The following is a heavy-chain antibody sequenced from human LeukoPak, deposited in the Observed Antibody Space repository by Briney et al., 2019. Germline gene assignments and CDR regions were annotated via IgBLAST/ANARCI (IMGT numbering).Heavy chain of an antibody. J-gene: IGHJ4*02. CDR2: IYYSGST. D-gene: IGHD3-10*01. CDR3: ASPRYGSGSPDYFDY. Sequence: PSETLSLTCTVSGGSISSSSYYWGWIRQPPGKGLEWIGSIYYSGSTYYNPSLKSRLTISIDTSKHQFSLKVTSVTAADTAVYYCASPRYGSGSPDYFDYWGQGTLVTVSS. CDR1: GGSISSSSYY. V-gene: IGHV4-39*07.